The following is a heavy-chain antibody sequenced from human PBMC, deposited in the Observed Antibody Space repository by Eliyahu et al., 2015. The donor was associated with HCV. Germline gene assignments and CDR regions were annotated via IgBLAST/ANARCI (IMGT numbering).Heavy chain of an antibody. CDR1: GFTXXSXG. V-gene: IGHV3-33*01. D-gene: IGHD6-19*01. J-gene: IGHJ4*02. Sequence: QVQLVESGGGVAQPGRSLRXXCAASGFTXXSXGMHWVRQAPGKGLEWVAVIWYDGSNKYYADSVKGRFTISRDNSKNTLYLQMNSLRAEDTAVYYCARDPNALAGPNYYFDYWGQGTLVTVSS. CDR3: ARDPNALAGPNYYFDY. CDR2: IWYDGSNK.